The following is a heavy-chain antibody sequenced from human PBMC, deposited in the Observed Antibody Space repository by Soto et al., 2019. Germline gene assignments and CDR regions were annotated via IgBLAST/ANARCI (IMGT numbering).Heavy chain of an antibody. CDR1: GGSISSYY. J-gene: IGHJ2*01. CDR3: ARGWAGAVSYFDL. V-gene: IGHV4-59*01. Sequence: SETLSLTCTVSGGSISSYYWSWIRQPPGKGLEWIGDIYYSGSTNYNPSLKSRVTISVDTAKNQFSLKLSSVTAADTAVYFCARGWAGAVSYFDLWGRGTLVTVSS. D-gene: IGHD1-26*01. CDR2: IYYSGST.